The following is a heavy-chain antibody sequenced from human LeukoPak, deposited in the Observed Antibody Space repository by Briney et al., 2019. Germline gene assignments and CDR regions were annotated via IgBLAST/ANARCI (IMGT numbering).Heavy chain of an antibody. J-gene: IGHJ4*01. Sequence: GASVKVSCKASGYTFTNYDINWVRQPAGQGLEWMGWMSPNSGDTGYAQKFQGRVTMTRSTPLSTAYMELSSLTSEDTAVYYCARGPPYNSTLGHWGQGTLVTVSA. CDR1: GYTFTNYD. V-gene: IGHV1-8*01. CDR2: MSPNSGDT. CDR3: ARGPPYNSTLGH. D-gene: IGHD6-13*01.